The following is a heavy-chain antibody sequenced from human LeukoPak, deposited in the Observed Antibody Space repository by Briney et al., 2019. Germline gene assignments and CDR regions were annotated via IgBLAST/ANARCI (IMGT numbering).Heavy chain of an antibody. Sequence: SETLSLTCAVYGGSFSGYYWSWIRQPPGKGLEWIGEINHSGSTNYNPSLKSRVTISVDTSKNQFSLKLSSVTAADTAVYYCARGRTSGNWFDPWGQGTLVTASS. D-gene: IGHD2-8*01. J-gene: IGHJ5*02. V-gene: IGHV4-34*01. CDR3: ARGRTSGNWFDP. CDR1: GGSFSGYY. CDR2: INHSGST.